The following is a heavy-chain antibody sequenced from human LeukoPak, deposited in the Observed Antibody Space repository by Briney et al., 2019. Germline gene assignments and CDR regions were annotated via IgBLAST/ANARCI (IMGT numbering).Heavy chain of an antibody. V-gene: IGHV3-30*18. Sequence: GRSLRLSCAASGFTFSRYSMHWVRQAPGKGLEWVSLISYDGSNKNYADSVKGRFTISRDNSKNTLYLQMNSLRPEDTAVYYCAKGGPYGSGSYPVDYWGQGTLVTVSS. CDR1: GFTFSRYS. D-gene: IGHD3-10*01. CDR2: ISYDGSNK. J-gene: IGHJ4*02. CDR3: AKGGPYGSGSYPVDY.